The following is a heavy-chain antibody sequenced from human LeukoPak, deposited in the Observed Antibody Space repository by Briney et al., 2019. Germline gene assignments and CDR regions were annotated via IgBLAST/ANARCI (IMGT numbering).Heavy chain of an antibody. CDR1: GGTFSSYA. CDR3: ARGRPTTSIAAAGVNWFDP. D-gene: IGHD6-13*01. J-gene: IGHJ5*02. V-gene: IGHV1-69*06. CDR2: IIPIFGTA. Sequence: SVKVSCKASGGTFSSYAISWVRQAPGQGLEWMGGIIPIFGTANYAQKFQGRVTITADKSTSTAYMELSSLRSEDTAVYYCARGRPTTSIAAAGVNWFDPWGQGALVTVSS.